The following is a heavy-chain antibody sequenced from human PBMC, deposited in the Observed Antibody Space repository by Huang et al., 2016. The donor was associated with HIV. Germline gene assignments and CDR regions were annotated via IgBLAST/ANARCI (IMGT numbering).Heavy chain of an antibody. CDR1: GGSFRNFA. V-gene: IGHV1-69*01. D-gene: IGHD3-22*01. CDR3: ATVDYYDTSGPQRGYFDN. Sequence: QVQLVQSGAEVKKPGSSVKVSCKASGGSFRNFAIGWVRQAPGQGLEWMGGIIPTLGTANYEQKFQGRVTIIADESTSTAYMELSRLRSEDTAVYYCATVDYYDTSGPQRGYFDNWGQGTLVTVSS. J-gene: IGHJ4*02. CDR2: IIPTLGTA.